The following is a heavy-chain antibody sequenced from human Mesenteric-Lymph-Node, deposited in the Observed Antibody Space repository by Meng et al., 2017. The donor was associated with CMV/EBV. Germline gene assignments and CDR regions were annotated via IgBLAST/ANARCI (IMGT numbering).Heavy chain of an antibody. CDR3: ARHRPCGGYCYADFDY. D-gene: IGHD2-21*01. CDR2: IYYSGST. Sequence: GSVSSSSYYWGWIRQPPGMGLEWIGTIYYSGSTYYNPSLKSRVTISVDTSNNQFSLKLSSVTAADAAVYYCARHRPCGGYCYADFDYWGQGTLVTVSS. V-gene: IGHV4-39*01. J-gene: IGHJ4*02. CDR1: GSVSSSSYY.